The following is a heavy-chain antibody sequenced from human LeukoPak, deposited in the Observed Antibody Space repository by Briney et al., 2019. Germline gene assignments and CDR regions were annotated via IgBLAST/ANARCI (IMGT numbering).Heavy chain of an antibody. D-gene: IGHD3-16*01. J-gene: IGHJ4*02. V-gene: IGHV4-39*01. CDR3: AGGVQPGPFDY. CDR1: GGSLSSGGYY. Sequence: KSSETLSLTCTVSGGSLSSGGYYWGWIRQPPGKGLEWIGSIYYSGSTYYNPSLKSRVTISVDTSKNQFSLKLSSVTAADTAVYYCAGGVQPGPFDYWGQGTLVTVSS. CDR2: IYYSGST.